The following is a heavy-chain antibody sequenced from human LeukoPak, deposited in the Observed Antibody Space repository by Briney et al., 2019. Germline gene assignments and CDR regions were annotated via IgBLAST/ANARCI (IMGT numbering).Heavy chain of an antibody. CDR3: GTTHRSGERNWYFDL. D-gene: IGHD1-1*01. CDR2: IYYSGST. Sequence: SETLSLTCTVSGGSISSSSYYWGWIRQPPGKGLEWIGSIYYSGSTYYNPSLKSRVTISVDTSKNQFSLKLSSVTAADTAVYYCGTTHRSGERNWYFDLWGRGTLVTVSS. V-gene: IGHV4-39*07. J-gene: IGHJ2*01. CDR1: GGSISSSSYY.